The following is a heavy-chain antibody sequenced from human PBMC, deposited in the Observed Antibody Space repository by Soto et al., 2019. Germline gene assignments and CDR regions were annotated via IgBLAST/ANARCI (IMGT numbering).Heavy chain of an antibody. Sequence: EVQLLESGGGLVQPGGSLRLSCAASGFTFSSYAMSWVRQAPGKGLEWVSAISGSGGSTYYADSVKGRFTISRDNSKNTLYLQMNRLRAEDTAVYYCAKGSGRVAATRPYYYYYYMDVWGKGTTVTVSS. V-gene: IGHV3-23*01. CDR2: ISGSGGST. CDR1: GFTFSSYA. D-gene: IGHD2-15*01. J-gene: IGHJ6*03. CDR3: AKGSGRVAATRPYYYYYYMDV.